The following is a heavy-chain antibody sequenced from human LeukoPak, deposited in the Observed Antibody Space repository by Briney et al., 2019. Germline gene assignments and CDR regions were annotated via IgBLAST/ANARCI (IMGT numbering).Heavy chain of an antibody. J-gene: IGHJ6*03. CDR2: INHSGST. D-gene: IGHD2-2*01. Sequence: SETLSLTCAVYGGSFSGYYWSWIRQPPGKGLEWIGEINHSGSTNYNPSLKSRVTISVDTSKNQFSLKLSSVTAADTAVYYCARARYCSSTSCYALFDYYYMDVWGKGTTVTV. CDR1: GGSFSGYY. V-gene: IGHV4-34*01. CDR3: ARARYCSSTSCYALFDYYYMDV.